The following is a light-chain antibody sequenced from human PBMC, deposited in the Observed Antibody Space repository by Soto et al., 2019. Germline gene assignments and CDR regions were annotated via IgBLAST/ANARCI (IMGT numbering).Light chain of an antibody. J-gene: IGKJ2*01. CDR3: QHYNNWPFT. CDR1: QSVSSN. V-gene: IGKV3-15*01. CDR2: AAS. Sequence: EIVMTQSPATLSVSPGEKATLSCRASQSVSSNLAWYQQKPGQAPTLLIYAASAWATGIPVRFSGSRSGTEFTLTISSLQSEDFAVYYCQHYNNWPFTFGQGTKLEIK.